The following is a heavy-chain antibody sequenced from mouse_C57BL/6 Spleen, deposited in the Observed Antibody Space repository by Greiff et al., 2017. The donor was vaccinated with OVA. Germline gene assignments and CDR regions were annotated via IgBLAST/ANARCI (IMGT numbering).Heavy chain of an antibody. CDR1: GYSITSGYY. Sequence: EVKLQQSGPGLVKPSQSLSLTCSVTGYSITSGYYWNWIRQFPGNKLEWMGYISYDGSNNYNPSLKNRISITRDTSKNQFFLKLNSVTTEDTATYYCARDRLTTGRYFDVWGTGTTVTVSS. D-gene: IGHD2-1*01. CDR2: ISYDGSN. J-gene: IGHJ1*03. CDR3: ARDRLTTGRYFDV. V-gene: IGHV3-6*01.